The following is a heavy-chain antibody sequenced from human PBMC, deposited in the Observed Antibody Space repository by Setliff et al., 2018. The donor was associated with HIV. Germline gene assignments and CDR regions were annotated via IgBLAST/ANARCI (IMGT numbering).Heavy chain of an antibody. V-gene: IGHV4-61*02. D-gene: IGHD6-13*01. CDR1: GGPISSGGYY. J-gene: IGHJ4*02. CDR2: IYTSGST. CDR3: ARDGYSSSWYVISGSFDY. Sequence: SETLSLTCTVSGGPISSGGYYWSWIRQPAGKGLEWIGRIYTSGSTNYNPSLKSRVTISVDTSENQFSLKLSSVTAADTAVYYCARDGYSSSWYVISGSFDYWGQGILVTVSS.